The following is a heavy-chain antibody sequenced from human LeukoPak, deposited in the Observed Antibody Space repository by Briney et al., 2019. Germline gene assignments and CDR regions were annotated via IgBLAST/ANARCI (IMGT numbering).Heavy chain of an antibody. CDR3: ARGGGSGSYYGYYYYYYMDV. CDR1: GGSFSGYY. CDR2: INHSGGT. V-gene: IGHV4-34*01. Sequence: SETLSLTCAVYGGSFSGYYWSWIRQPPGKGLEWIGEINHSGGTNYNPSLKSRVTISVDTSKNQFSLKLSSVTAADTAVYYCARGGGSGSYYGYYYYYYMDVWGKGTTVTISS. J-gene: IGHJ6*03. D-gene: IGHD3-10*01.